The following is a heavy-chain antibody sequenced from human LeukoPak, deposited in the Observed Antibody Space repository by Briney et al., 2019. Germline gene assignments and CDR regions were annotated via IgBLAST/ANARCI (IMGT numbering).Heavy chain of an antibody. V-gene: IGHV3-30-3*02. D-gene: IGHD6-19*01. CDR1: GFTFSSYA. CDR2: ISYDGSNK. Sequence: GGSLRLSCAASGFTFSSYAMHWVRQAPGKGLEWVAVISYDGSNKYYADSVKGRFTISRDNSKNTLYLQMNSLRADDTAVYYCVKPQYSSGWLGYWGQGTLVTVSS. J-gene: IGHJ4*02. CDR3: VKPQYSSGWLGY.